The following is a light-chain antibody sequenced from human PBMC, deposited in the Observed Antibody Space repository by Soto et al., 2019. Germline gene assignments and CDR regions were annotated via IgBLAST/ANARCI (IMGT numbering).Light chain of an antibody. CDR3: QHYQSGHPIA. CDR2: GAY. J-gene: IGKJ5*01. Sequence: LLTQSPDTLSLSPGESATLSCRAAQSVGTRLAWYQHKTGQAPRPLISGAYSRATGIPDRFTGSGPETSFTLTISRLEPEDFALYYCQHYQSGHPIAFGQGTRLEIK. V-gene: IGKV3-20*01. CDR1: QSVGTR.